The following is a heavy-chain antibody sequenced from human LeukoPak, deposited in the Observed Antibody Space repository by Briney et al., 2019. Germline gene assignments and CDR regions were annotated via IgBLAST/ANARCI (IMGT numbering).Heavy chain of an antibody. Sequence: PGGSLRLSCAASGFTFSSYAMSWVRQAPGKGLEWVSAISDNGGSTYYADSVKGRFTISRDNSKNTLYLQMNSLRAEDTAVYYCAKGSSPSRPYYFDYWGQGTLVTVSS. CDR2: ISDNGGST. J-gene: IGHJ4*02. V-gene: IGHV3-23*01. CDR3: AKGSSPSRPYYFDY. D-gene: IGHD1-26*01. CDR1: GFTFSSYA.